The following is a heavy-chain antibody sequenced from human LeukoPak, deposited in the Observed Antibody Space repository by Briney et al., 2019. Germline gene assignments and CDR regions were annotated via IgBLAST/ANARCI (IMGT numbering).Heavy chain of an antibody. V-gene: IGHV4-34*01. CDR1: HETFTGFY. Sequence: PSETLSLTCVIHHETFTGFYYSWIRQPPGKGLEWIGEINHGGTTSYKPSLKSRVTISVDTSKNQLSLKLTSVTAADTAVYYCARDRGSGSYYSGPYYYYGMDVWGQGTTVTVSS. D-gene: IGHD3-10*01. J-gene: IGHJ6*02. CDR2: INHGGTT. CDR3: ARDRGSGSYYSGPYYYYGMDV.